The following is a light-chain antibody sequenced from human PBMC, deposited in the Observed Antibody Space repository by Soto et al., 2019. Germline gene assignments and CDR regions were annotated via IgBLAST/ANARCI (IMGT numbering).Light chain of an antibody. CDR1: SSDVGGYNY. Sequence: QSALTQPASVSGSPGQSITISCTGTSSDVGGYNYVSRYQQHPGKAPKLIIYEVSNRPSGVSNRFSGSKSGNTASLTISGLQAEDEANYYCSSFTTSSTLVFGGGTKVTVL. V-gene: IGLV2-14*01. J-gene: IGLJ3*02. CDR2: EVS. CDR3: SSFTTSSTLV.